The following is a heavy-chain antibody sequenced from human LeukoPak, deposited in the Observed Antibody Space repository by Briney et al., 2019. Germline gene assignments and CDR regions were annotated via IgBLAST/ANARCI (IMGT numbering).Heavy chain of an antibody. V-gene: IGHV4-34*01. Sequence: PGGSLRLSCAASGFTFSSYAMSWIRQPPGKGLEWIGEINHSGSTNYNPSLKSRVTISVDTSKNQFSLKLSSVTAADTAVYYCARRLWYSSGWYVLDYWGQGTLVTVSS. CDR3: ARRLWYSSGWYVLDY. D-gene: IGHD6-19*01. CDR1: GFTFSSYA. J-gene: IGHJ4*02. CDR2: INHSGST.